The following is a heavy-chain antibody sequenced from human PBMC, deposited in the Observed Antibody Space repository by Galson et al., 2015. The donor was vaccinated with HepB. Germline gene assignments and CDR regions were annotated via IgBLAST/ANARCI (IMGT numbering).Heavy chain of an antibody. V-gene: IGHV1-46*01. J-gene: IGHJ4*02. CDR2: INPGAGGI. D-gene: IGHD3-3*02. CDR1: GFSFTTSY. CDR3: ARGQLAIFGVLNVGAYFEY. Sequence: SVKVSCKAYGFSFTTSYVHWLRQAPRQGLEWMGIINPGAGGIHYAQKFQGRVTMTSDTSTRTIYMELSGLRSDDTAVYYCARGQLAIFGVLNVGAYFEYWGQGTLVTVSS.